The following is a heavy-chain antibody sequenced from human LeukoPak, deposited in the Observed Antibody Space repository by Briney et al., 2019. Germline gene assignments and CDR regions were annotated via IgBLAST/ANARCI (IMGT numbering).Heavy chain of an antibody. D-gene: IGHD6-13*01. V-gene: IGHV5-51*01. Sequence: GESLKISCKDSGYNIANYGLGRVRQMPGKGLEWMAIIYGGNSNSIRYSPSFQGQVTISVDKSINTAYLQWSSLKASDTAIYYCATWAGAAADYWFDPWGQGTLVTVSS. CDR1: GYNIANYG. J-gene: IGHJ5*02. CDR3: ATWAGAAADYWFDP. CDR2: IYGGNSNS.